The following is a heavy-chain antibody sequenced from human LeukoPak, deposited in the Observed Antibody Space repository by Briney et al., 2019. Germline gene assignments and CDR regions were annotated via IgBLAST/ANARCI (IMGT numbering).Heavy chain of an antibody. CDR2: IYYSGST. V-gene: IGHV4-59*08. CDR1: GGSISSYY. D-gene: IGHD3-22*01. Sequence: SETLSLTCTVSGGSISSYYWSWIRQPPGKGLEWIGYIYYSGSTNYNPSLKSRVTISVDTSKNQFSLKLSSVTAADTAVHYCARHDYYDSSSFDYWGQGTLVTVSS. J-gene: IGHJ4*02. CDR3: ARHDYYDSSSFDY.